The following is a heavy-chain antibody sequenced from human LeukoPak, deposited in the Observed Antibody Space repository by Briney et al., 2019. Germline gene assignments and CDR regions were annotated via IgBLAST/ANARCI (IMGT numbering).Heavy chain of an antibody. V-gene: IGHV6-1*01. CDR2: TYYRSNLYN. J-gene: IGHJ4*02. CDR1: GDSLSSNSAA. CDR3: ARGVADRRLDY. Sequence: SQTLSLTCAISGDSLSSNSAAWTWIRQSPSRGLEWLGRTYYRSNLYNEYAESVKSQITINPDTSNNQFSLQLNSVTPEDTAVYFCARGVADRRLDYWGQGTLVTVSS. D-gene: IGHD6-6*01.